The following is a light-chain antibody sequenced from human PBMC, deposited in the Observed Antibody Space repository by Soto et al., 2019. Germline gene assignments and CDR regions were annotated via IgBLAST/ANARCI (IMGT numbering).Light chain of an antibody. CDR2: GAS. CDR3: QQCGTSPIT. CDR1: QSVSSN. Sequence: EIVMTQSPATLSVSPGERATLSCRASQSVSSNLAWYQQKPGQAPRLLIYGASSRATGIPDRFSGSGSGTDFTLTISRLEPEDFAVFFCQQCGTSPITFGQGTRLEIK. V-gene: IGKV3-20*01. J-gene: IGKJ5*01.